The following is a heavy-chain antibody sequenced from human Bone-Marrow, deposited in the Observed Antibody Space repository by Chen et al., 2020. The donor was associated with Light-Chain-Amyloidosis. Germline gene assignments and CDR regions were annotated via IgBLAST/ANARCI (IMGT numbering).Heavy chain of an antibody. CDR3: TRVGVSGYAPFSSYYGMDV. CDR1: GFRVGDYA. D-gene: IGHD3-9*01. J-gene: IGHJ6*02. Sequence: DVHLVEPGAGLVQPGRSLRPSCTASGFRVGDYAVCWIRQAPGKGLGWVGFIRSNTHGVTTEYAASVKDRFIISRDDSKSIAHLQMNSPKTEDTAVYYCTRVGVSGYAPFSSYYGMDVWGQGTTVTVSS. CDR2: IRSNTHGVTT. V-gene: IGHV3-49*03.